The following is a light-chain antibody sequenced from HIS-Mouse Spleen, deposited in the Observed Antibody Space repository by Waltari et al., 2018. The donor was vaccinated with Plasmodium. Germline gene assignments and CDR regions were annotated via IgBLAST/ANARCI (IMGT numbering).Light chain of an antibody. Sequence: EIVMTQSPATLSVSTGERATLSCRASQGVSSNLAWYQQKPGHAPRLLIYGASSRATGIPARFSGSGSGTEFTLTISSLQSEDFAVYYCQQYNNWSFTFGPGTKVDIK. CDR3: QQYNNWSFT. CDR2: GAS. CDR1: QGVSSN. V-gene: IGKV3-15*01. J-gene: IGKJ3*01.